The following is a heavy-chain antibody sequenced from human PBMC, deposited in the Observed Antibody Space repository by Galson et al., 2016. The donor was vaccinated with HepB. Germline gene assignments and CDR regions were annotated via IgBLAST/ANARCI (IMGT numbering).Heavy chain of an antibody. D-gene: IGHD3-10*01. Sequence: SLRLSCAASGFTVSSNYMSWVRQAPGKGLEWVSVIYSGGSTHYADSVKGRFTISRDNAKNSLYLQMNSLRDEDTAVYYCATVWLRELYSLSMDVWGQGTTVTVSS. V-gene: IGHV3-66*01. CDR1: GFTVSSNY. CDR2: IYSGGST. J-gene: IGHJ6*02. CDR3: ATVWLRELYSLSMDV.